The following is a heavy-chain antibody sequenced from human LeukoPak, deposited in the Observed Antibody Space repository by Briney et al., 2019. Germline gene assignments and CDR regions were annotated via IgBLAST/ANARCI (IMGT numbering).Heavy chain of an antibody. J-gene: IGHJ4*02. CDR1: GYNFTSYW. V-gene: IGHV5-51*01. CDR3: ARPTGYSSGWYGPVYFDY. Sequence: GESLKISCKGSGYNFTSYWIGWVRQLPGKGLEWMGIIYPGDSDTRYSPSFQGQVTISADKYISTAYLQWSSLKASDTAMYYCARPTGYSSGWYGPVYFDYWGQGTLVTVSS. D-gene: IGHD6-19*01. CDR2: IYPGDSDT.